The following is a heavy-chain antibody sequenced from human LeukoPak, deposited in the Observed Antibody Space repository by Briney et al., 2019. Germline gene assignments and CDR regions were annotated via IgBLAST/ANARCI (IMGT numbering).Heavy chain of an antibody. V-gene: IGHV1-69*13. CDR1: GGTFSSYA. Sequence: GASVKVSCKASGGTFSSYAISWVRQAPGQGLEWMGGIIPTFGTANYAQKFQGRVTITADESTSTAYMELSSLRSEDTAVYYCARYSHELDLDYYYGMDVWGQGTTVTVSS. D-gene: IGHD2-21*01. CDR2: IIPTFGTA. CDR3: ARYSHELDLDYYYGMDV. J-gene: IGHJ6*02.